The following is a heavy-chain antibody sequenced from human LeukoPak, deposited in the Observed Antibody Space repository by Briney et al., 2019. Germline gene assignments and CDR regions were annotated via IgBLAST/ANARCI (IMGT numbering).Heavy chain of an antibody. Sequence: GGSLRLSCAASGFTFSSYGMHWVRQAPGKGLEGVAVISFDGSNKYYADSVKGRFTVSRDNSKNTLYLQMNSLRAEDTAVYYCAKASRYLGSGSYYRDAFDIWGQGTMVTVSP. V-gene: IGHV3-30*18. D-gene: IGHD3-10*02. J-gene: IGHJ3*02. CDR1: GFTFSSYG. CDR3: AKASRYLGSGSYYRDAFDI. CDR2: ISFDGSNK.